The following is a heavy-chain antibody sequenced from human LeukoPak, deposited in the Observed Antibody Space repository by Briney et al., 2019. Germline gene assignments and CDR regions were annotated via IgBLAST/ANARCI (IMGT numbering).Heavy chain of an antibody. CDR2: THGGGGSV. CDR1: GFTFSSYS. D-gene: IGHD6-19*01. CDR3: AKDRLPDSGWSLDY. Sequence: PGGSLRLSCAASGFTFSSYSMNWVRQAPGKGLEWVSATHGGGGSVYYADSVKGRFTISRDNSKNTVYLQMNSLRAEDTAVYYCAKDRLPDSGWSLDYWGQGTLVTVSS. V-gene: IGHV3-23*01. J-gene: IGHJ4*02.